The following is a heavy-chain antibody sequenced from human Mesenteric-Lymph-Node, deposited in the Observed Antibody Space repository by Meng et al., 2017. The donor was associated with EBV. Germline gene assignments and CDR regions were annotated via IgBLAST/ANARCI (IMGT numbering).Heavy chain of an antibody. V-gene: IGHV1-8*01. CDR1: GYTFTSYD. Sequence: HAQLVQSGAEVEKXXXXXKXCCRASGYTFTSYDINWVRQATGQGLEWMGWMNPNSGSAGYAQKFQGRVTMTRDISTSIAYMEVSNLRSEDTAVYYCARDSNYAWFDPWGQGSLVTVYS. CDR3: ARDSNYAWFDP. CDR2: MNPNSGSA. J-gene: IGHJ5*02. D-gene: IGHD4-11*01.